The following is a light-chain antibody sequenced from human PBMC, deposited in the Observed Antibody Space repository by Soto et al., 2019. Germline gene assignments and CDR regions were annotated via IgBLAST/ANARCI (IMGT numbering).Light chain of an antibody. V-gene: IGKV3-20*01. Sequence: EIVLTQSPGTLSLSPGERATLSCRASQSFSSSYLAWYQQKPGPAPRILIYETSSKATCIPDRFSCSGSQTDFTLSISRLEPEDFAVYYCQRYGTSPRTFGQGAKVDIK. CDR1: QSFSSSY. J-gene: IGKJ1*01. CDR3: QRYGTSPRT. CDR2: ETS.